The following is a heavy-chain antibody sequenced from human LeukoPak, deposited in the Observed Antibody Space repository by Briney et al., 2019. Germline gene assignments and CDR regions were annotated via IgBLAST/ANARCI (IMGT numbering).Heavy chain of an antibody. V-gene: IGHV1-18*01. CDR1: GYTFTSYG. CDR2: ISAYNGNT. J-gene: IGHJ4*02. Sequence: ASVKVSCKASGYTFTSYGISWVRQAPGQGLEWMGWISAYNGNTNYAQKLQGRVTMTTDTSTSTAYMELRSLRSDDTAVYYCARDRRRAADGATDYWGQGTLVTVSS. CDR3: ARDRRRAADGATDY. D-gene: IGHD6-13*01.